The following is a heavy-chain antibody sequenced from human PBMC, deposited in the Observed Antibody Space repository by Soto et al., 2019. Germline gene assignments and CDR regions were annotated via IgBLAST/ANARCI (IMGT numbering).Heavy chain of an antibody. J-gene: IGHJ6*02. V-gene: IGHV1-18*04. Sequence: PRASVKVSCKASGYTFTSYGISWVRQAPGQGLEWMGWISAYNGNTNYAQKLQGRVTMTTDTSTSTAYMELRSLRSDDTAVYYCARGAYYYDSSGYPKSRYYYGMDVWGQGTTVTVSS. CDR1: GYTFTSYG. CDR2: ISAYNGNT. CDR3: ARGAYYYDSSGYPKSRYYYGMDV. D-gene: IGHD3-22*01.